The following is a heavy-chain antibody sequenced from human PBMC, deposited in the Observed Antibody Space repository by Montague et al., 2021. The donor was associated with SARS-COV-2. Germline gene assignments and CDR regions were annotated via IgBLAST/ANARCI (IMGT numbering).Heavy chain of an antibody. CDR2: IYQRVST. V-gene: IGHV4-4*02. D-gene: IGHD1-26*01. CDR3: ARKGSGRSDLAY. Sequence: SETLSLTCAVSGDSIMPADCWSWVRQPPGQGLEWIGEIYQRVSTNYNPSLKSRVSMSVDKSKNQVSLELYSVTAGDTALYYCARKGSGRSDLAYWGQGTLVTVSS. CDR1: GDSIMPADC. J-gene: IGHJ4*02.